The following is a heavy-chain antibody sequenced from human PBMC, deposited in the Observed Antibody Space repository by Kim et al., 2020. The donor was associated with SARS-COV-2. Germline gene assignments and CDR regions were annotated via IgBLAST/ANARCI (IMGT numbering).Heavy chain of an antibody. V-gene: IGHV1-18*01. J-gene: IGHJ3*02. CDR1: GYTFSSYR. CDR3: ARESRGSGVHDAFDI. Sequence: ASVKVSCKASGYTFSSYRIIWVRQAPGQGLEWMGLISGYNGNTNYEQKLQGRVTMTTDTSTSTAYMEVRSLRSDDTAVYYCARESRGSGVHDAFDIWGQGTMVTVSS. CDR2: ISGYNGNT. D-gene: IGHD3-10*01.